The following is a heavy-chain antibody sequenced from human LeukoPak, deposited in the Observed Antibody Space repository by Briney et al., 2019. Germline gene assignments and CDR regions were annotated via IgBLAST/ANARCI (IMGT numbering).Heavy chain of an antibody. J-gene: IGHJ6*03. CDR1: GFTFSSYR. Sequence: GGSLRLSCAASGFTFSSYRMNWVRQAPGRGLEWVSSISSSSSYIYYADSVKGRFTISRDNAKNSLYLQMNSLRAEDMALYYCAKGGGGRLIYYYYMDVWGKGTTVTVSS. V-gene: IGHV3-21*04. D-gene: IGHD3-16*01. CDR2: ISSSSSYI. CDR3: AKGGGGRLIYYYYMDV.